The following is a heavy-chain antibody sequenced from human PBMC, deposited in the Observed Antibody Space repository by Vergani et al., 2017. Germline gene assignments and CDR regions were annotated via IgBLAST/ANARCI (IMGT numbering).Heavy chain of an antibody. CDR2: ISYDGSNK. Sequence: VQLVESGGGVVQPGRSLRLSCAASGFTFSSYAMHWVRQAPGKGLEWVAVISYDGSNKYYADSVKGRFTISRDNSKNTLYLQMNSLRAEDTAVYYCARDLAQYWYFDLWGRGTLVTVSS. CDR1: GFTFSSYA. D-gene: IGHD3-3*02. CDR3: ARDLAQYWYFDL. V-gene: IGHV3-30*04. J-gene: IGHJ2*01.